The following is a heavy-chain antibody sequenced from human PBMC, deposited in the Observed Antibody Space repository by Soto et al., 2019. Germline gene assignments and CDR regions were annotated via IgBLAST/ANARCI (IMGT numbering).Heavy chain of an antibody. CDR3: ARVPGDGYNFPFDY. V-gene: IGHV3-30-3*01. D-gene: IGHD5-12*01. J-gene: IGHJ4*02. CDR1: GFTFSSYA. Sequence: QVQLVESGGGVVQPGRSLRLSCAASGFTFSSYAMHWVRQAPGKGLEWVAVISYDGSNKYYADSVKGRFTISRDNSKNTLYLQMNSLRAEDTAVYYCARVPGDGYNFPFDYWCQGTLVTVSS. CDR2: ISYDGSNK.